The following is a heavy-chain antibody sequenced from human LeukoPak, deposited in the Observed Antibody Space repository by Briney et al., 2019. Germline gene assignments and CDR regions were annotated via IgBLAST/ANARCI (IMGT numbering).Heavy chain of an antibody. CDR3: ARGIPGYFGTSGYYYEY. V-gene: IGHV4-4*02. J-gene: IGHJ4*02. D-gene: IGHD3-22*01. CDR2: IHHSGST. Sequence: SETLSLTCTVSGDSISSNYWWTWVRQPPGKGLEWIGEIHHSGSTNYSPSLKSRVTISVDNSRNQFSLGLSSVSAADTAVYYCARGIPGYFGTSGYYYEYWGQGTLVTVSS. CDR1: GDSISSNYW.